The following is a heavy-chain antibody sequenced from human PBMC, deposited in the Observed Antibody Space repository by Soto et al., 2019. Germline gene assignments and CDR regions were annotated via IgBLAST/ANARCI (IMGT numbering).Heavy chain of an antibody. Sequence: QVQLVQSGAEVKKPGSSVKVSCKASGGTFSSYAISWVRQAPGQGLEWMGGIIPIFGAANYAQKFKGRVTITADEATSTAYVVLSSLRPEYTAVYYCASSYCISTSGYWYYYGMDVWGQGTTVTVSS. J-gene: IGHJ6*02. CDR2: IIPIFGAA. CDR3: ASSYCISTSGYWYYYGMDV. CDR1: GGTFSSYA. D-gene: IGHD2-2*01. V-gene: IGHV1-69*12.